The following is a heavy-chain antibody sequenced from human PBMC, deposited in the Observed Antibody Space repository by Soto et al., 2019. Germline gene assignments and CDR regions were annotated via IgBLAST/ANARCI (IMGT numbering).Heavy chain of an antibody. CDR2: VNPSGGHT. CDR1: GDTFTEYY. CDR3: ARGGHVAVVTAALDY. D-gene: IGHD2-21*02. J-gene: IGHJ4*02. V-gene: IGHV1-46*01. Sequence: QVQLMQSGAEVKKPGASVKVSCNASGDTFTEYYIHWVRQAPGQGVKWMGTVNPSGGHTTYAQHFLGRVTMIRDTATSTLYMELTSLTSEDTAVYYCARGGHVAVVTAALDYWGQGTLVTVSS.